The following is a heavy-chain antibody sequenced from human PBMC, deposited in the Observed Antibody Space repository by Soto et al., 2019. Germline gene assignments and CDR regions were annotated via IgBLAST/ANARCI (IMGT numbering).Heavy chain of an antibody. V-gene: IGHV1-46*01. Sequence: QVQLVQSGAEVKKPGASVKVSCKASGYAFSSNYIHWVRQASGQGLEWMGVINPSNGRTTYAQNFQDRVTMTRETSTSTVYLELRSLSSDDTAVYYCARRGFDYWGQGTPVTVSS. CDR3: ARRGFDY. CDR2: INPSNGRT. J-gene: IGHJ4*02. CDR1: GYAFSSNY.